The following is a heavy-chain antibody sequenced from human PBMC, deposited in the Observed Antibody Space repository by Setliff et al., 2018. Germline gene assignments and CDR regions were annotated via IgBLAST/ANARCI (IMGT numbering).Heavy chain of an antibody. J-gene: IGHJ6*03. D-gene: IGHD3-10*01. CDR3: ARVLDGSGTSYSRMSYYYYMDV. CDR1: GFTFTNYW. V-gene: IGHV3-74*01. CDR2: ISSDGSSL. Sequence: PGGSLRLSCRASGFTFTNYWIHWVRQAPGKGLVWVARISSDGSSLNYADSVKGRFSISRDNAKNTVFLQMNSLRGEDTAVYFCARVLDGSGTSYSRMSYYYYMDVWGKGTTVTVSS.